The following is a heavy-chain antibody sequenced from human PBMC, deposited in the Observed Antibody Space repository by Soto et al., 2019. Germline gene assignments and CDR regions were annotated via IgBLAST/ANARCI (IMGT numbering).Heavy chain of an antibody. CDR1: GGSISSGDYY. D-gene: IGHD4-17*01. V-gene: IGHV4-30-4*01. CDR2: ISYSGST. Sequence: SETLSLTCTVSGGSISSGDYYWSWIRQSPGKGLEWIGYISYSGSTYYNPSLKSRITISLDTSKKHFSLKLDSVTAADTAIYYCARGLTTEKVDSWGQGILVTVSS. J-gene: IGHJ4*02. CDR3: ARGLTTEKVDS.